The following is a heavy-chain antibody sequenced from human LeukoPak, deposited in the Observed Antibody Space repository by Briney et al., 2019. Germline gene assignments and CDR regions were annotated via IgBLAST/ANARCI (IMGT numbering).Heavy chain of an antibody. CDR2: ISSSGSYT. Sequence: PGGSLRLSCAASGFTFSDHYMSWIRQAPGKGLEWVSYISSSGSYTNYADSVKGRFTISRDNAKNSLYLQMNSLRAEDTAVYYCARVPTYCSGGSCCDYWGQGTLVTVSS. V-gene: IGHV3-11*06. J-gene: IGHJ4*02. CDR1: GFTFSDHY. CDR3: ARVPTYCSGGSCCDY. D-gene: IGHD2-15*01.